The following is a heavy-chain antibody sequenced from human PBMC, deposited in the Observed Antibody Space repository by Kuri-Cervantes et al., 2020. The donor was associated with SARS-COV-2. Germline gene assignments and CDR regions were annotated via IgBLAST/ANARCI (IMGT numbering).Heavy chain of an antibody. D-gene: IGHD2-21*02. CDR2: FYHSGST. V-gene: IGHV4-38-2*02. J-gene: IGHJ6*02. CDR3: AGDNLRRYVVVTAINYYYYGMDV. CDR1: GYSISSGYY. Sequence: SETLSLTCDGSGYSISSGYYWGWIRQPPGKGLEWIGSFYHSGSTYYNPSLKSRVTISVDKSKNQFSLKLSSVTAADTAVYYCAGDNLRRYVVVTAINYYYYGMDVWGQGTTVTVSS.